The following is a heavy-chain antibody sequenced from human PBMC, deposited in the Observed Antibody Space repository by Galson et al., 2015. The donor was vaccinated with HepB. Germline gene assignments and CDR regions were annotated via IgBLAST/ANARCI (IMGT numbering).Heavy chain of an antibody. CDR1: GFTFSSYA. D-gene: IGHD6-13*01. Sequence: SLRLSCAASGFTFSSYAMSWVRQAPGKGLEWVSAISGSGGSTYYADSVKGRFTISRDNSKNTLYLQMNSLRAEDTAVYYCAKDRAAAVKSTKFDYWGQGTLVTVSS. J-gene: IGHJ4*02. CDR3: AKDRAAAVKSTKFDY. CDR2: ISGSGGST. V-gene: IGHV3-23*01.